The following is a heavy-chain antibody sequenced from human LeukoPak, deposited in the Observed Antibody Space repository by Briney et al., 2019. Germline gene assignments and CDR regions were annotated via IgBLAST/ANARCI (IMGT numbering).Heavy chain of an antibody. D-gene: IGHD3-10*02. V-gene: IGHV3-11*04. J-gene: IGHJ6*04. CDR3: AELGITMIGGV. CDR2: ISSSGSTI. CDR1: GFAVSSNY. Sequence: GGSLRLSCAASGFAVSSNYMSWVRQAPGKGLEWVSYISSSGSTIYYADSVKGRFTISRDNAKNSLYLQMNSLRAEDTAVYYCAELGITMIGGVWGKGTTVTISS.